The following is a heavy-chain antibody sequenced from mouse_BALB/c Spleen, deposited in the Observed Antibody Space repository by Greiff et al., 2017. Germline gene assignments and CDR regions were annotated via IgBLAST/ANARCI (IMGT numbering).Heavy chain of an antibody. CDR3: ARNPNWDGAMDY. D-gene: IGHD4-1*01. V-gene: IGHV2-6-4*01. CDR2: IWGGGGT. Sequence: QVQLKESGPGLVGPSRTLSITCTVSGFSLTTYGVHWVRQPPGKGLEWLGMIWGGGGTDYNSAPKSRLSISKDNSKSQVFLKMNSLQTDDTAMYYCARNPNWDGAMDYWGQGTAVTVSS. J-gene: IGHJ4*01. CDR1: GFSLTTYG.